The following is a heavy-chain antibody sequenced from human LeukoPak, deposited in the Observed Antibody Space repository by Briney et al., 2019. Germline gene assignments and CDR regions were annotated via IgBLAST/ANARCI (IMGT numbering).Heavy chain of an antibody. V-gene: IGHV4-4*07. Sequence: SETLSLTCTVSGGSIISNYWSWIRQSAGTGLEWIGRIYGSGITDYNPSLKSRVTMSLDTSRKQFSLRLTSVTAADTAVYYCARLKFYDSTRYSPGYYMDVWGKGTTVSVFS. CDR2: IYGSGIT. CDR3: ARLKFYDSTRYSPGYYMDV. CDR1: GGSIISNY. D-gene: IGHD3-22*01. J-gene: IGHJ6*03.